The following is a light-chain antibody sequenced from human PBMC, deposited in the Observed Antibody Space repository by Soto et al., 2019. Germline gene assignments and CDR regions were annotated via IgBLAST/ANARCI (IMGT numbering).Light chain of an antibody. J-gene: IGKJ1*01. V-gene: IGKV3-20*01. CDR3: QQYGSSSWT. CDR1: QSVSSSY. CDR2: GTS. Sequence: EIVLIQCPGTLSQSTGERATLSCRASQSVSSSYLAWYQQKPGQAPRLLIYGTSSRATAIPDRFSGSGSGTDFTLTISRLEPEDFAVYYCQQYGSSSWTFGQGTKV.